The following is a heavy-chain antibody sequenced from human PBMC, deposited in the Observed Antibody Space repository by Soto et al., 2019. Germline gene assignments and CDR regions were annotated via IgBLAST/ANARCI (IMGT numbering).Heavy chain of an antibody. V-gene: IGHV1-46*03. Sequence: QVQLVQSGAEVKKPGASVKVSCKASGYTFTSYYMHWVRQAPGQGLEWMGIINPSGGSTSYAQKCQGRVTMTRDTSTRTVYMELGSLRCEDTAVYYCARDRHSNSYYFDYWGQGTLVTVSS. CDR1: GYTFTSYY. D-gene: IGHD4-4*01. J-gene: IGHJ4*02. CDR2: INPSGGST. CDR3: ARDRHSNSYYFDY.